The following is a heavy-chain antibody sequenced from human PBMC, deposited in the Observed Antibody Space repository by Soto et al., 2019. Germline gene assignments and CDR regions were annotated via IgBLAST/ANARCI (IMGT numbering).Heavy chain of an antibody. CDR1: GGSISSSSYY. Sequence: SETLSLTCTVSGGSISSSSYYWGWIRQPPGKGLEWIGSIYYSGSTYYNPSLKSRVTISVDTSKNQFSLKLSSVTAADTAVYYCARLARFGNWFDPWGQGTLVTVSS. V-gene: IGHV4-39*01. J-gene: IGHJ5*02. CDR2: IYYSGST. CDR3: ARLARFGNWFDP. D-gene: IGHD3-16*01.